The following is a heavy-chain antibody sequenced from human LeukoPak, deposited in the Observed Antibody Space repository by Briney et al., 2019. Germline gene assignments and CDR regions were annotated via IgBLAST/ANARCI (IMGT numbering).Heavy chain of an antibody. V-gene: IGHV3-66*01. CDR2: VYSGGNT. J-gene: IGHJ4*02. Sequence: PGGSLRLSCTASGSTVSSDYMSWVRQAPGKGLEWVSVVYSGGNTYYADSVKGRFTISRDNSKNTLYLQMNSLRAEDTAVYYCAREPPGGGFDYWGQGTLVTVSS. CDR3: AREPPGGGFDY. CDR1: GSTVSSDY. D-gene: IGHD3-16*01.